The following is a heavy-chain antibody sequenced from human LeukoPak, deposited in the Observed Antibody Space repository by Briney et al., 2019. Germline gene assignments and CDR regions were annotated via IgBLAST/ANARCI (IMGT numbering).Heavy chain of an antibody. CDR1: GESLSGYY. D-gene: IGHD6-13*01. CDR3: ARGPPAGGTIHIDYYMDV. J-gene: IGHJ6*03. V-gene: IGHV4-34*01. CDR2: INHSGST. Sequence: KPSETLSLTCAVYGESLSGYYWSWIRQPPGEGLEWIGEINHSGSTIYNPSLESRVTLSVDTSKNQFSLKLTSVTAADTAVYYCARGPPAGGTIHIDYYMDVWAKGTTVTVSS.